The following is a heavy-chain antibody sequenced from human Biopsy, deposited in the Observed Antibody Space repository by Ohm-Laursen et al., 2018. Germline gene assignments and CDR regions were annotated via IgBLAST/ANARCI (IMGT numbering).Heavy chain of an antibody. CDR1: GFTLSDHN. CDR3: ARDVGSSGRYYYGMDV. CDR2: TRNNGKTYTK. Sequence: LSLTCAASGFTLSDHNMDWVRLAPGKGLEWVGRTRNNGKTYTKEYAASVKGRFTISRDDSKNSLYLQMNSLKTEDTAVYFCARDVGSSGRYYYGMDVWGQGTTVTVSS. J-gene: IGHJ6*02. D-gene: IGHD3-22*01. V-gene: IGHV3-72*01.